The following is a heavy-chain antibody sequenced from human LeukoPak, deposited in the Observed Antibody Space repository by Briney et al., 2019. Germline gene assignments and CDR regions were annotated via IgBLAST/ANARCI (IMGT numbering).Heavy chain of an antibody. V-gene: IGHV3-21*01. J-gene: IGHJ4*02. CDR3: ARGYSGIYSFDY. D-gene: IGHD1-26*01. CDR2: ISTSSSNT. CDR1: GFTFSSYN. Sequence: PGGSLRLSCAASGFTFSSYNMNWVRQAPGKGLEWVSSISTSSSNTYYADSVKGRFTISRDNAKNSLYLQMNSLRAEDTAVYYSARGYSGIYSFDYWGQGTLVTVSS.